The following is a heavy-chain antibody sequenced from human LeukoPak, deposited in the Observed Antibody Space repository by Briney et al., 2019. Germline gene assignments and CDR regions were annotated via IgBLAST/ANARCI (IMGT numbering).Heavy chain of an antibody. CDR1: GGSFSGYY. J-gene: IGHJ6*03. D-gene: IGHD2-2*01. Sequence: SETLSLTCAVYGGSFSGYYWSWIRQPPGKGLEWIGEINHSGSTNYNPSLKSRVTISVDTSKNQFSLKLSSVTAADTAVYYCAREGCSSTSCTYYYYYYMDVWGKGTTVTVSS. V-gene: IGHV4-34*01. CDR3: AREGCSSTSCTYYYYYYMDV. CDR2: INHSGST.